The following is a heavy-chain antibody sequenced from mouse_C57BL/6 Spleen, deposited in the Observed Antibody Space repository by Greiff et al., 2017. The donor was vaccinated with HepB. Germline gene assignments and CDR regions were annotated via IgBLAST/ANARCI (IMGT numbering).Heavy chain of an antibody. CDR1: GFTFSDYG. V-gene: IGHV5-17*01. Sequence: EVKLVESGGGLVKPGGSLKLSCAASGFTFSDYGMHWVRQAPEKGLEWVAYISSGSSTIYYADTVKGRFTISRDNAKNTLLLQMTSLRSEDTAMYYCARGHYGSSYYYAMDYWGQGTSVTVSS. CDR3: ARGHYGSSYYYAMDY. D-gene: IGHD1-1*01. J-gene: IGHJ4*01. CDR2: ISSGSSTI.